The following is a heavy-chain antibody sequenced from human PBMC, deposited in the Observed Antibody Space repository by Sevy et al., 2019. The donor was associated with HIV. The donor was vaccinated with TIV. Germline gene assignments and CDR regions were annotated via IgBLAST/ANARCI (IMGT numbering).Heavy chain of an antibody. V-gene: IGHV3-53*01. CDR2: IYSGGST. Sequence: GGSLRLSCAASGFTVSSNYMSRVRQAPGKGLEWVSVIYSGGSTYYADSVKGRFTISRDNSKNTLYLQMNSLRAEDTAVYYCARARWELLPNYYYMDVWGKGTTVTVSS. CDR3: ARARWELLPNYYYMDV. D-gene: IGHD1-26*01. J-gene: IGHJ6*03. CDR1: GFTVSSNY.